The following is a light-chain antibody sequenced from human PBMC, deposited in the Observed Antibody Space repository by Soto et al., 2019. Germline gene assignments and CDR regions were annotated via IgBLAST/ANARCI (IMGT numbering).Light chain of an antibody. CDR2: GAS. CDR1: QSVSSSY. V-gene: IGKV3-20*01. CDR3: QQYGSSYT. Sequence: DIVLTQSPGTLSLSPGERATLSCRASQSVSSSYLAWYQQKPGQAPRLLIYGASSRATGIPDRFSGSWSGKDFTLTISRLEPEYFAVYYCQQYGSSYTFGQGTKLEIK. J-gene: IGKJ2*01.